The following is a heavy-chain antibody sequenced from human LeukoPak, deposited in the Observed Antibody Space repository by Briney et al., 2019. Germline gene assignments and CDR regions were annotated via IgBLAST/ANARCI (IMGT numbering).Heavy chain of an antibody. D-gene: IGHD3-16*01. J-gene: IGHJ4*02. V-gene: IGHV3-48*01. Sequence: GGSLRLSCAASGFTFSSYSMNWVRQAPGKGLEWISYISGSSSTIYYADSVKGRFTISRDNAKNSLYLQMNSLRAEDTAVHYCARDSNPGWGRPFDYWGQGTLVTVSS. CDR2: ISGSSSTI. CDR3: ARDSNPGWGRPFDY. CDR1: GFTFSSYS.